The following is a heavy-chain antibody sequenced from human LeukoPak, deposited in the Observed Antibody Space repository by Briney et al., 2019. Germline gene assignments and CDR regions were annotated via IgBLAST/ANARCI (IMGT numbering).Heavy chain of an antibody. CDR2: IYTSGST. D-gene: IGHD2-2*02. CDR1: GGSISSYY. CDR3: ARVYCSSTSCYKEDAFDI. Sequence: SETLSLTCTVSGGSISSYYWSWIRQPAGKGLEWIGRIYTSGSTNYNPSLKSRVTMSVDTSKNQFSLKLSSVTAADTAVYYCARVYCSSTSCYKEDAFDIWGQGTMVTVSS. J-gene: IGHJ3*02. V-gene: IGHV4-4*07.